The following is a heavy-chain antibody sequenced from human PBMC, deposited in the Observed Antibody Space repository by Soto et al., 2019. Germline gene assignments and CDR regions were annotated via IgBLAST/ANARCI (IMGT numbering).Heavy chain of an antibody. Sequence: GGSLRLSCAASGFTFSSYWMHWVRQAPGKGLGWVSLINSDGSSTSYADSVKGRFTISRDNAKNTLYLQMNSLRAEDTALYSCARDLGGYAFDIWGQGTMVTVSS. D-gene: IGHD3-16*01. CDR1: GFTFSSYW. CDR2: INSDGSST. V-gene: IGHV3-74*01. CDR3: ARDLGGYAFDI. J-gene: IGHJ3*02.